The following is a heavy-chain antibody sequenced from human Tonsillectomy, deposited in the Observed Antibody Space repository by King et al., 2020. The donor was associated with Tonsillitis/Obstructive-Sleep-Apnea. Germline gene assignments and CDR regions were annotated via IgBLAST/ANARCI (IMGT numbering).Heavy chain of an antibody. CDR3: ARDQDCSSTSCLFYYYYYMDV. V-gene: IGHV3-21*01. J-gene: IGHJ6*03. CDR1: GFTFSSYS. D-gene: IGHD2-2*01. Sequence: VQLVESGGGLVKPGGSLRLSCAASGFTFSSYSMNWVHQAPGKGLEWVSSISSSSSYIYYADSVKGRFTISRDNAKNSLYLQMNSLRVEDTAVYYCARDQDCSSTSCLFYYYYYMDVWGKGTTVTVSS. CDR2: ISSSSSYI.